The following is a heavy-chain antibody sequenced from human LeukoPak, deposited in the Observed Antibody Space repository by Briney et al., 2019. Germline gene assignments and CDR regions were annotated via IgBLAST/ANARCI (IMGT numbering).Heavy chain of an antibody. CDR3: AKDIAQGYTFGSIEQDY. CDR2: ISESGSGT. V-gene: IGHV3-23*01. CDR1: GLTFSRYA. Sequence: GGSLRLSCAVAGLTFSRYAMSWVRQAPGKGLEWVSAISESGSGTYYADSVKGRFTISRDNSKDTLSLQMNSLRAEDTAVYYCAKDIAQGYTFGSIEQDYWGQGTLVTVSS. J-gene: IGHJ4*02. D-gene: IGHD5-18*01.